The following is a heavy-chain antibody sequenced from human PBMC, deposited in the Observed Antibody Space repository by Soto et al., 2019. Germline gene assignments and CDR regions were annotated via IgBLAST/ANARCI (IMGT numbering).Heavy chain of an antibody. CDR2: ISGSGGST. V-gene: IGHV3-23*01. CDR1: GFTFSSYA. D-gene: IGHD2-8*01. Sequence: GSLRLSCAASGFTFSSYAMSWVRQAPGKGLEWVSAISGSGGSTYYADSVKGRFTTSRDNSKNTLYLQMNSLRAEDTAVYYCAKVGRYCTNGVCYKIGILDYWGQGTLVTVSS. J-gene: IGHJ4*02. CDR3: AKVGRYCTNGVCYKIGILDY.